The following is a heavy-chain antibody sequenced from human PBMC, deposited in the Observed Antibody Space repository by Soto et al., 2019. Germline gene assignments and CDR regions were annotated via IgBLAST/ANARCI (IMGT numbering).Heavy chain of an antibody. CDR2: ISSSGSTI. Sequence: PGGSLRLSCAASGFTFSDYYMSWIRQAPGKGLEWVSYISSSGSTIYYADSVKGRFTISRDNAKNSLYLQMNSLRAEDTAVYYCARDQPVIAALRVADAFDIWGQGTMVTVSS. D-gene: IGHD6-13*01. J-gene: IGHJ3*02. V-gene: IGHV3-11*01. CDR1: GFTFSDYY. CDR3: ARDQPVIAALRVADAFDI.